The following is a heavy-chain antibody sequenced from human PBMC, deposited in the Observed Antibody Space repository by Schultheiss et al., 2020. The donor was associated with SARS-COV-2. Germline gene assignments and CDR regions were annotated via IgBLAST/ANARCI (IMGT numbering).Heavy chain of an antibody. D-gene: IGHD2/OR15-2a*01. J-gene: IGHJ4*02. CDR1: GGSISSGGYY. CDR2: IYYSGST. Sequence: SETLSLTCTVSGGSISSGGYYWSWIRQHPGKGLEWIGYIYYSGSTYYNPSLKSRVTISVDTSKNQFSLKLSSVTAADTAVYYCASVTTVPSRGVDYWGQGTLVTVSS. CDR3: ASVTTVPSRGVDY. V-gene: IGHV4-31*03.